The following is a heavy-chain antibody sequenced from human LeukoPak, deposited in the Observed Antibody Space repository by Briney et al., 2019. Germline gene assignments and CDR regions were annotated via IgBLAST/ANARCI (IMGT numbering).Heavy chain of an antibody. J-gene: IGHJ6*02. CDR3: AKDPVQYQLLGGMDV. CDR1: GFTFSSYA. D-gene: IGHD2-2*01. Sequence: PGGSLRLSCAASGFTFSSYAMSWVRQAPGKGLESVSGISGSGGNTYYADSVKGRFTISRDKSKNTLYLQMNSLRAEDTAVYYCAKDPVQYQLLGGMDVWGQGTTVTVSS. CDR2: ISGSGGNT. V-gene: IGHV3-23*01.